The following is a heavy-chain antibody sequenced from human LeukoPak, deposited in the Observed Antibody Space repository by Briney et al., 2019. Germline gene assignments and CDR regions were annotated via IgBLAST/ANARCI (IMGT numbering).Heavy chain of an antibody. Sequence: PGGSLRLSCAASGFTFSTSGMHWVRQAPGKGLEWVALTWYDGTTKYYADSVRGRFTISRDNSKNSLYLQMNSLRAEGTAGYYCARELYDGSGYDSWGQGTLVTVSS. V-gene: IGHV3-33*01. CDR3: ARELYDGSGYDS. CDR1: GFTFSTSG. J-gene: IGHJ4*02. CDR2: TWYDGTTK. D-gene: IGHD3-22*01.